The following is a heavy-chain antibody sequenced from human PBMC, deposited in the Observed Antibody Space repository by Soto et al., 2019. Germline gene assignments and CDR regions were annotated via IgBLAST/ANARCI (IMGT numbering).Heavy chain of an antibody. V-gene: IGHV3-21*01. CDR2: ISSSSSYI. Sequence: PGGSLRLSCAASGFTFSSYSMNWVRQAPGKGLEWVSSISSSSSYIYYADSVKGRFTISRDNAKNSLYLQMNSLRAEDTAVYYCAIQIPAATGPYFYYGGQVTLVTVS. CDR1: GFTFSSYS. CDR3: AIQIPAATGPYFYY. D-gene: IGHD2-2*01. J-gene: IGHJ4*02.